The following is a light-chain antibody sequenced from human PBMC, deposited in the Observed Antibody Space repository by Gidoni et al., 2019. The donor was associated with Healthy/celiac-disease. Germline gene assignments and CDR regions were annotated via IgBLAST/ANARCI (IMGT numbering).Light chain of an antibody. CDR1: QSISSY. V-gene: IGKV1-39*01. CDR3: QQSYSTLIT. Sequence: DIQMTQSPSSLSASVGDRVTITRRASQSISSYLHWYQQTPGKAPNLLIYAASSWQSGVPSRFSGSVSWTDFTLTIRSLQPEDLATYYCQQSYSTLITFGQXTRLEIK. CDR2: AAS. J-gene: IGKJ5*01.